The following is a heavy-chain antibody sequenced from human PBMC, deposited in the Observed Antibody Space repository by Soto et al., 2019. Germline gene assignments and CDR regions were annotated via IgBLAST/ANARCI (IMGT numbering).Heavy chain of an antibody. J-gene: IGHJ4*02. CDR2: IYYSGST. D-gene: IGHD3-10*01. Sequence: SETLSLTCTVSGGSISSGDYYWSWIRQPPGKGLEWIGYIYYSGSTYYNPSLKSRVTISVDTSKNQFSLKLSSVTAADTAVYYCAREEIWFGELSVVISSPIWGQGTLVTVSS. CDR1: GGSISSGDYY. CDR3: AREEIWFGELSVVISSPI. V-gene: IGHV4-30-4*01.